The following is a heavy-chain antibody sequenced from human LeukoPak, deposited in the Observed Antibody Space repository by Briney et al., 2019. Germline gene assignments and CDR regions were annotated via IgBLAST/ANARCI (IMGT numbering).Heavy chain of an antibody. V-gene: IGHV4-59*12. Sequence: SETLSLTCTVSGGSISSYYWSWIRQPPGKGLEWIGYIYYSGSTNYNPSLKSRVTISVDTSKNQFSLNLSSVTAADTAVYYCARSPLTGNYGDWFDPWGQGTLVIVSS. CDR1: GGSISSYY. D-gene: IGHD3-9*01. CDR3: ARSPLTGNYGDWFDP. J-gene: IGHJ5*02. CDR2: IYYSGST.